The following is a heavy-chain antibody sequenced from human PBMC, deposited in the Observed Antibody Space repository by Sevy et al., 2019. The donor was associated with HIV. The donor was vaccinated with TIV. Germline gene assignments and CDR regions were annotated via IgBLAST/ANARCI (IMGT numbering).Heavy chain of an antibody. J-gene: IGHJ6*02. Sequence: SETLSLTCTVSGDSISSYYWSWIRQPAGKGLEWIGRIYTTGSTNYNPYLNSRVTMSVDTSKNQFSLKLTSVTAADTAVYYCARGHGDYCSAVSCYPDDGMDVWGQGTTVTVSS. CDR3: ARGHGDYCSAVSCYPDDGMDV. V-gene: IGHV4-4*07. CDR2: IYTTGST. D-gene: IGHD2-15*01. CDR1: GDSISSYY.